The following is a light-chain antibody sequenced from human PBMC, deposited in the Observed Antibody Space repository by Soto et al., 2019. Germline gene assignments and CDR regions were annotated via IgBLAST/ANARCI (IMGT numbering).Light chain of an antibody. J-gene: IGKJ4*01. CDR2: GAS. V-gene: IGKV3-20*01. CDR1: QSVSSSN. Sequence: DIVLTQSPGTLSLSPGERASLSCRASQSVSSSNLAWYQQKPGQAPRLLIYGASSRATALPDRFSGSGSETDFTLTINSLEPEDFAVYYCHQYGTSPFTFGGGTKVEVK. CDR3: HQYGTSPFT.